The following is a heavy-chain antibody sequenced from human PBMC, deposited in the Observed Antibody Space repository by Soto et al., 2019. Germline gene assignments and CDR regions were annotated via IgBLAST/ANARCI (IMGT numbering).Heavy chain of an antibody. J-gene: IGHJ4*02. CDR1: GFTFSTYG. Sequence: HPGGSLRLSCAASGFTFSTYGMHWVRQAPGKGLEWVAIIWYDGSNRYYADSVKGRFTISRDDSKNTLYLQMNNLRAEDTAVYYCARDDPSSSRPIDYWGQGTLVTVSS. CDR2: IWYDGSNR. D-gene: IGHD6-6*01. V-gene: IGHV3-33*01. CDR3: ARDDPSSSRPIDY.